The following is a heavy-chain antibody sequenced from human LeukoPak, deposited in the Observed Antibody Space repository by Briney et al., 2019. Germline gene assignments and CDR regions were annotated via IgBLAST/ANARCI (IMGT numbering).Heavy chain of an antibody. CDR3: ARGFTYYYGSGSYYNN. D-gene: IGHD3-10*01. Sequence: SETLSLTCTVSGGSFSGYYWSWIRQPPGKGLEWIGEINHSGSTNYNPSLKSRVTISVDTSKNQFSLKLSSVTAADTAVYYCARGFTYYYGSGSYYNNWGQGTLVTVSS. J-gene: IGHJ4*02. CDR1: GGSFSGYY. CDR2: INHSGST. V-gene: IGHV4-34*01.